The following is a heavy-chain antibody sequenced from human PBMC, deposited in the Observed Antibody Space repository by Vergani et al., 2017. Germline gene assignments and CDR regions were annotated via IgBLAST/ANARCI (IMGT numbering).Heavy chain of an antibody. J-gene: IGHJ4*02. Sequence: EVQLVESGGGLVQPGGSLRLSCAASGFTFSSYWMSWVRQAPGKGLEWVANIKQDGSEKYYVDSVKGRFTISRDNAENSLYLQMNSLRAEDTAVYYCARGPSPIQLWLDYWGQGTLVTVSS. CDR1: GFTFSSYW. D-gene: IGHD5-18*01. CDR2: IKQDGSEK. V-gene: IGHV3-7*04. CDR3: ARGPSPIQLWLDY.